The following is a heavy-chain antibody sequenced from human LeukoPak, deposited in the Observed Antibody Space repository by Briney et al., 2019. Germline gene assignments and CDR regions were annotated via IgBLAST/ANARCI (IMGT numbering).Heavy chain of an antibody. J-gene: IGHJ4*02. Sequence: SQTLSLTCAISGDSVSNTRSAWNWIRQSPSRGLEWLGRTYYRSKWYNDYALSVKSRITINPDTSKNQFSLQLTSVTPEDTAVYYCARANNWTEEPDTGFDYWGQGTLVTVSS. CDR3: ARANNWTEEPDTGFDY. CDR2: TYYRSKWYN. CDR1: GDSVSNTRSA. D-gene: IGHD1-1*01. V-gene: IGHV6-1*01.